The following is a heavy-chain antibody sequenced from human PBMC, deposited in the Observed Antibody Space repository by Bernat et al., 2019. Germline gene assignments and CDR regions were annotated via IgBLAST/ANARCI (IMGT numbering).Heavy chain of an antibody. V-gene: IGHV3-13*01. CDR1: GFTVSSYY. Sequence: EVQLVETGGGLIQPGGSLRLSCAASGFTVSSYYMRWVRQAPGKGLEWVSAIYTAGGTYYPDSVKGRFTISRENAKNTLYLQMNSLRAGDTAVWPWEWERVADKSCHSGRLDYWGQGTLVTVSS. CDR2: IYTAGGT. CDR3: EWERVADKSCHSGRLDY. J-gene: IGHJ4*02. D-gene: IGHD2-2*02.